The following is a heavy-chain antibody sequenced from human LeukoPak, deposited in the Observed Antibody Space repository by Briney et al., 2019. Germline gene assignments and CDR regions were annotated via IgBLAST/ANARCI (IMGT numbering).Heavy chain of an antibody. CDR1: GGTFSSYA. CDR3: AGEARNYQVGATFFDY. J-gene: IGHJ4*02. Sequence: SVKVSCKASGGTFSSYAISWVRQAPGQGLEWMGGIIPIFGTANYAQKFQGRVTITTDESTSTAYMELSSLRSEDTAVYYCAGEARNYQVGATFFDYWGQGTLVTVSS. D-gene: IGHD1-26*01. V-gene: IGHV1-69*05. CDR2: IIPIFGTA.